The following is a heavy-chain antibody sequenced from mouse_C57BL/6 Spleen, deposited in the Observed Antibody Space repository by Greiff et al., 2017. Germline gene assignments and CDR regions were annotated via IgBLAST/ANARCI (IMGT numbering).Heavy chain of an antibody. CDR1: GYTFTDYY. CDR3: ARSTVVAPGRFDY. CDR2: INPNNGGT. D-gene: IGHD1-1*01. V-gene: IGHV1-26*01. J-gene: IGHJ2*01. Sequence: EVQLQQSGPELVKPGASVKISCKASGYTFTDYYMNWVKQSHGKSLEWIGDINPNNGGTSYNQKFKGKATLTVDKSSSTAYMELRSLTSEDSAVYYCARSTVVAPGRFDYWGQGTTLTVSS.